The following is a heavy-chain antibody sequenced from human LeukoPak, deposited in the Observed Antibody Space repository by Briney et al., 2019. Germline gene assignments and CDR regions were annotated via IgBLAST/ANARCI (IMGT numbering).Heavy chain of an antibody. CDR1: GFTFSSYS. V-gene: IGHV3-23*01. Sequence: GGSLRLSCAASGFTFSSYSMNWVRQAPGKGLEWVSGIGSNSVPTVYADSVKGRFTISRDNSKSMLYLQMDSLRVEETAVYYCAKHCSGYCNTASEKRFDPWGQGTLVTVSS. CDR3: AKHCSGYCNTASEKRFDP. D-gene: IGHD2-2*03. CDR2: IGSNSVPT. J-gene: IGHJ5*02.